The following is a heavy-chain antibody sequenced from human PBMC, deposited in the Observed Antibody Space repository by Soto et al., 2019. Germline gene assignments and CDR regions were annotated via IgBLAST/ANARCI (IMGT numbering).Heavy chain of an antibody. D-gene: IGHD1-1*01. CDR3: AKATATSGGAFEI. J-gene: IGHJ3*02. Sequence: GGSLRLSCAFSVFICISYDMSWVRQPPGKGLEWVSTILVGGSTHYEDSVKGRFTISRDTSKNTVYLQMNSLTAGDTAFYYCAKATATSGGAFEIYGQGTMVTVSS. CDR1: VFICISYD. CDR2: ILVGGST. V-gene: IGHV3-23*01.